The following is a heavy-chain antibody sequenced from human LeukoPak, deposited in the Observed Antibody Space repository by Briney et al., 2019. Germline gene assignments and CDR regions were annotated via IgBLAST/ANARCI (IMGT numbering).Heavy chain of an antibody. Sequence: SETLSLTCTVSGGSISRYYWSWIRQPAGKGLEWIGYIYYSGSTNYNPSLKSRVTISVDTSKNQFSLKLSSVTAADTAVYYCARAQIAVAANWFDPWGQGTLVTVSS. CDR1: GGSISRYY. CDR3: ARAQIAVAANWFDP. CDR2: IYYSGST. J-gene: IGHJ5*02. V-gene: IGHV4-59*01. D-gene: IGHD6-19*01.